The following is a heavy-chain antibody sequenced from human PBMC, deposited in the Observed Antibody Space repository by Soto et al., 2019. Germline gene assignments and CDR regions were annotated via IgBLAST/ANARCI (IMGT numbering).Heavy chain of an antibody. CDR1: GFTFSSYG. D-gene: IGHD5-12*01. Sequence: QVQLVESGGGVVQPGRSLRLSCAASGFTFSSYGIHWVRQAPGKGLEWVAAISYDGSNKYYVDSVKGRFTISRDNSKNTLYLQMNGLRGEDTAVYYCAKDQSVATIKGNGMDVWGQGTTVTVSS. CDR2: ISYDGSNK. V-gene: IGHV3-30*18. CDR3: AKDQSVATIKGNGMDV. J-gene: IGHJ6*02.